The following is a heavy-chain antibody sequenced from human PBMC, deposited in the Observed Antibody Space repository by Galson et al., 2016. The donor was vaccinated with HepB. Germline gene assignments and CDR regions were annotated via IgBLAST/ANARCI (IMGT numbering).Heavy chain of an antibody. CDR3: ARGGSLVLRYFDWLLTFPD. V-gene: IGHV3-21*01. D-gene: IGHD3-9*01. CDR1: GFTFSSYS. J-gene: IGHJ4*02. CDR2: ISSSSSYI. Sequence: SLRLSCAASGFTFSSYSMNWVRQAPGKGLEWVSSISSSSSYIYYADSVKGRFTLSRDNAKNSLYLQMNSLRAEDTAVYYCARGGSLVLRYFDWLLTFPDWGQGTLVTVSS.